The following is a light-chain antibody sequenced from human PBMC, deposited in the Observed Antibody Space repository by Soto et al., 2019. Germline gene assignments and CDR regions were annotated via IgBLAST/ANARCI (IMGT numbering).Light chain of an antibody. CDR3: SSYTNGNTAVV. J-gene: IGLJ2*01. Sequence: QSALAQPASVSGSPGQSITISCTGSSSDVGTYNYVSWYQQHPGKAPKLMLFEVINRPSGISNRFSGSKSGNTGSLTISGLQSEDEAVYYCSSYTNGNTAVVFGGGTKVTVL. V-gene: IGLV2-14*01. CDR1: SSDVGTYNY. CDR2: EVI.